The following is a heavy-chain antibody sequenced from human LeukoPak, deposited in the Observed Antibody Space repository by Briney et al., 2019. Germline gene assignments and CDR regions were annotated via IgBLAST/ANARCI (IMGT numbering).Heavy chain of an antibody. Sequence: ASVKVSCKASGGTFSSYAISWVRQAPGQGLEWMGEIIPIFGTANYAQKFQGRVTITTDESTSTAYMELSSLRSEDTAVYYCARDSGASSSDPNFGYWGQGTLVTVSS. CDR2: IIPIFGTA. CDR1: GGTFSSYA. J-gene: IGHJ4*02. D-gene: IGHD6-6*01. V-gene: IGHV1-69*05. CDR3: ARDSGASSSDPNFGY.